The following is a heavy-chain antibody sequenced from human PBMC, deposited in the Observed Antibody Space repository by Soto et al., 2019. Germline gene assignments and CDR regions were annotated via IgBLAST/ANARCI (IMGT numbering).Heavy chain of an antibody. CDR2: IKQDGSEK. CDR1: GFTFSSYW. J-gene: IGHJ4*02. D-gene: IGHD2-2*01. Sequence: LRLSCAASGFTFSSYWMSWVRQAPGKGLEWVANIKQDGSEKYYVDPVKGRFTISRDNAKNSLYLQMNSLRAEDTAVYYCARPFCSSTSCIDDWGQGTLVTVSS. CDR3: ARPFCSSTSCIDD. V-gene: IGHV3-7*05.